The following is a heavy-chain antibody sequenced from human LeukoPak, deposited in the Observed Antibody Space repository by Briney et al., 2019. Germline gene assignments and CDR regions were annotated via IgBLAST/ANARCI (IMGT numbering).Heavy chain of an antibody. CDR1: GGSLSGDY. J-gene: IGHJ4*02. D-gene: IGHD5-24*01. V-gene: IGHV4-34*01. CDR3: ARGRRDGYYFDY. Sequence: SETLSLTCGVYGGSLSGDYWSWIRQPPGKGLEWTGGIDRSGNTNYNPSLKSRATISLDNSKNQVFLKVNSVTAADTAVYYCARGRRDGYYFDYWGQGTLVTVSS. CDR2: IDRSGNT.